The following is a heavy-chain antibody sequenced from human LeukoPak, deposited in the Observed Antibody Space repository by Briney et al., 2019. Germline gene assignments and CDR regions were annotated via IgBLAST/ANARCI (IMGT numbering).Heavy chain of an antibody. J-gene: IGHJ3*02. CDR2: FDPEDGET. Sequence: GASVKVSCKVSGYTLTELSMHWVRQAPGKGLEWMGGFDPEDGETIYAQKFQGRVTMTEDTSTDTAYMELSSLRSEDTAVYYCATVSQGYCSGGSCYSGDAFDIWGQGTMVTVSS. CDR3: ATVSQGYCSGGSCYSGDAFDI. V-gene: IGHV1-24*01. D-gene: IGHD2-15*01. CDR1: GYTLTELS.